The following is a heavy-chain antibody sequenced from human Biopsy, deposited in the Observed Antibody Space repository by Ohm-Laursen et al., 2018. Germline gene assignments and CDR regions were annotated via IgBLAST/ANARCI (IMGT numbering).Heavy chain of an antibody. CDR3: ARGPHSGSHSCFDY. V-gene: IGHV1-69*01. CDR2: IIPMFGTA. D-gene: IGHD1-26*01. Sequence: GSSVTVSCKASGGTFINYAISWVRQAPGQGLEWMGGIIPMFGTANYAQMFQGRATISADESTSTSYMELSSLTTEDTAIYYCARGPHSGSHSCFDYWGRGTLVTVSS. J-gene: IGHJ4*02. CDR1: GGTFINYA.